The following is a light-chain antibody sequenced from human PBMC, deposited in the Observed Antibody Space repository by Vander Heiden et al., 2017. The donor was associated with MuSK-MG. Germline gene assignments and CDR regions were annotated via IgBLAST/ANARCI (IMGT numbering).Light chain of an antibody. CDR2: GKN. Sequence: SSELTQDPAVSVALGQTVRITCQGDSLRSYYANWYQQKPGQAPVLVIYGKNNRPSGIPDRFSGSSSGNTASLTITGAQAEDEADYYGNSRDSSGNQRVCGGGTKLT. J-gene: IGLJ2*01. CDR1: SLRSYY. V-gene: IGLV3-19*01. CDR3: NSRDSSGNQRV.